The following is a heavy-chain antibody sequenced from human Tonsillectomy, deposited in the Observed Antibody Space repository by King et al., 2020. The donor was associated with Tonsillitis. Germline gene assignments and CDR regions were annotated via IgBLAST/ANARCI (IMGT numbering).Heavy chain of an antibody. Sequence: VQLVESGGGVVQPGRSLRLSCAASGFTFSSYAMHWVRQAPGKGLEWVSFILYDGSNKNYADSVKGRFTISRDSSKNTLYLQMNSLRAEDTAVYYCVAEYYYDSRGTDGMDVWGQGTTVTVSS. CDR3: VAEYYYDSRGTDGMDV. J-gene: IGHJ6*02. D-gene: IGHD3-22*01. CDR2: ILYDGSNK. CDR1: GFTFSSYA. V-gene: IGHV3-30*04.